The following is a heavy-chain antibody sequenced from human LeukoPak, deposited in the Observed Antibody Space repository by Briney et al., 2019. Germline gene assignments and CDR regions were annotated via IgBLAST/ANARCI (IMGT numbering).Heavy chain of an antibody. CDR2: IYYSGST. J-gene: IGHJ4*02. CDR3: ARHAGGISATGTRPFDY. V-gene: IGHV4-39*01. D-gene: IGHD6-13*01. CDR1: GASFSSSTYY. Sequence: PSETLSLTCTVSGASFSSSTYYWGWLRQPPGKGLEWIRSIYYSGSTYYNPSLKSLVTMSVYTSKNQFSLKLSSVTAAYTAVYYCARHAGGISATGTRPFDYWGQGTLVTVSS.